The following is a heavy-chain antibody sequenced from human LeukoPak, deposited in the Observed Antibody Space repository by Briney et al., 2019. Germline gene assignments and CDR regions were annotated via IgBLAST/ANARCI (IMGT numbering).Heavy chain of an antibody. V-gene: IGHV4-4*02. J-gene: IGHJ5*02. D-gene: IGHD2-15*01. Sequence: NPSETLSLTCAVSGASVSGGNWWNWARQSPGKGLEWIAEILYTGDTNYNPSLRSRVTLSIDNSNNEASLKLASVTAADSAVYYCARAQRGCSANSCYLDPWGPGILVTVSS. CDR1: GASVSGGNW. CDR2: ILYTGDT. CDR3: ARAQRGCSANSCYLDP.